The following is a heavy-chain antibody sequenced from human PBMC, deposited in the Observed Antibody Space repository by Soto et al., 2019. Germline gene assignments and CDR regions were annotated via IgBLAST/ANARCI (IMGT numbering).Heavy chain of an antibody. CDR3: ARGSSPVDFDS. V-gene: IGHV1-18*01. D-gene: IGHD6-13*01. Sequence: QVHLTQSGAEVKKPGASVRVSCKTSGYTFTNYDINCVRQAPGQGLEWMGWINPYKGKTSSAQRLQGRVSMTTDTSTSAAYMDLRSLRSDDTAVYYCARGSSPVDFDSWGQGTLVTVSS. CDR2: INPYKGKT. J-gene: IGHJ4*02. CDR1: GYTFTNYD.